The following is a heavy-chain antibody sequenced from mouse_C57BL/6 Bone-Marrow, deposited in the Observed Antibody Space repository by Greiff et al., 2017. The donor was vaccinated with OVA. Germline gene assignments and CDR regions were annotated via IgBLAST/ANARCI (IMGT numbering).Heavy chain of an antibody. Sequence: VKLMESGPGLVQPSQSLSITCTVSGFSLTSYGVHWVRQSPGKGLEWLGVIWRGGSIDYNAAFMSRLSITKDNSKSQVFFKMNSLQADDTAIYYCAKNRGSSLYAMDYWGQGTSVTVSS. CDR1: GFSLTSYG. CDR2: IWRGGSI. V-gene: IGHV2-5*01. J-gene: IGHJ4*01. CDR3: AKNRGSSLYAMDY. D-gene: IGHD1-1*01.